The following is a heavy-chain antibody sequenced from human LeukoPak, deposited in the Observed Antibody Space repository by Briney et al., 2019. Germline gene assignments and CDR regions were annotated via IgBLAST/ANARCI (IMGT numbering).Heavy chain of an antibody. J-gene: IGHJ4*02. CDR1: GGSISSGGYY. CDR2: IYYSGST. V-gene: IGHV4-61*08. CDR3: ARDYAGTLDY. Sequence: SETLSLTCTVSGGSISSGGYYWSWIRQHPGKGLEWIGYIYYSGSTNYNPPLKSRVTISVDTSKNQFSLKLSSVTAADTAVYCCARDYAGTLDYWGQGTLVTVSS. D-gene: IGHD4-23*01.